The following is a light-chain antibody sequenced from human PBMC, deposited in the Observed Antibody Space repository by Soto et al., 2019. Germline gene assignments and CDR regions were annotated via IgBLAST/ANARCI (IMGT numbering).Light chain of an antibody. CDR2: GSS. CDR3: QQNGSSRGT. V-gene: IGKV3-20*01. Sequence: EVVLTQSPGTLSLSPGERATLSCRASQSVGSNLAWFQQKPGQAPRLLIYGSSTRATGIPDRLGGSGSGKDFTLTISRLEPEDFAVYYCQQNGSSRGTFGQGTKVDIK. CDR1: QSVGSN. J-gene: IGKJ1*01.